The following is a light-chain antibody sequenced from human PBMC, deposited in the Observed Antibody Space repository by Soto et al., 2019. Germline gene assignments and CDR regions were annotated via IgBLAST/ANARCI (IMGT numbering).Light chain of an antibody. J-gene: IGKJ4*01. CDR1: QSVSSN. CDR3: RQYNNWPPNT. CDR2: TAS. V-gene: IGKV3-15*01. Sequence: EIVMTQSPATLSVSPGERATLSCRASQSVSSNLAWYQQKPGQAPRLLIYTASTRATGIPARFSSSGSGTEFTLTFSSLQSEDFGIYYWRQYNNWPPNTFGGGTKVEIK.